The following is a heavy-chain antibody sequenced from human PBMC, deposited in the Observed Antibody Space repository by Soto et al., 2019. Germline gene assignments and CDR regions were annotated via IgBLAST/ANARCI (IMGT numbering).Heavy chain of an antibody. CDR3: ARDLWGYCGADCYPLDV. V-gene: IGHV4-61*08. Sequence: SETLSLTCTVSGGSISSGGYYWSWIRQPPGKGLEWIGYMYNTGSTIYNPSLKSRVTISVDTSKNQFSLKLNSVTAADTAVYYCARDLWGYCGADCYPLDVWGQGTTVTVSS. J-gene: IGHJ6*02. CDR2: MYNTGST. D-gene: IGHD2-21*02. CDR1: GGSISSGGYY.